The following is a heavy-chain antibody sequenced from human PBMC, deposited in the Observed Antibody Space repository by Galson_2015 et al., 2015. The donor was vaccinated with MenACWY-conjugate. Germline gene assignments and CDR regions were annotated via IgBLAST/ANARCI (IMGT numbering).Heavy chain of an antibody. CDR1: GFSFATFD. CDR3: VKGGWLDD. J-gene: IGHJ4*02. V-gene: IGHV3-23*01. D-gene: IGHD2-15*01. Sequence: SLKLSCAASGFSFATFDMSWGRLAPGKGLEWVSFISGRDGSTHCADSVKGRFTISRDNSKNTLYLQMSSLRAEDTAVYYCVKGGWLDDWGQG. CDR2: ISGRDGST.